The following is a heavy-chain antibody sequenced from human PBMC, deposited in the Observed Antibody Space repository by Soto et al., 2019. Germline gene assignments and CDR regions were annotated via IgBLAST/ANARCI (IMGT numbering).Heavy chain of an antibody. CDR2: IYYSGST. CDR1: GGSISSYY. D-gene: IGHD4-17*01. J-gene: IGHJ4*02. Sequence: SETLSLTCTVSGGSISSYYWSWTRQPPGKGLEWIGYIYYSGSTYYNPSLKSRVTISVDTSKNQFSLKLSSVTAADTAVYYCARALRTVTSFDYWGQGTLVTVSS. CDR3: ARALRTVTSFDY. V-gene: IGHV4-59*06.